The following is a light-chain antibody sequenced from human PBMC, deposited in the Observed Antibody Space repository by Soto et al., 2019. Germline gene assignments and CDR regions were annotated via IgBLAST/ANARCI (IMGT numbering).Light chain of an antibody. V-gene: IGKV3-11*01. CDR3: QQRSNWPPIT. J-gene: IGKJ5*01. Sequence: EIVMTQSPATLSVSPGERATLSCRAGQNIHTNLAWYQQKPGQAPRLLIYDTSNRVTGVPARFSGSGSGTDFTLSISSLEPEDFAVYYCQQRSNWPPITFGQGTRLEL. CDR2: DTS. CDR1: QNIHTN.